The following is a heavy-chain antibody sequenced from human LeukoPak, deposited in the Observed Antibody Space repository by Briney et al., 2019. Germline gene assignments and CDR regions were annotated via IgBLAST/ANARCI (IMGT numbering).Heavy chain of an antibody. Sequence: SETLPLTCTVSGGSISSYYWSWIRPPPGQGLEWIGYIYYSGSSNYNPSLKSRVTISVDTSKNQLSLKLTSVTAAHTAVYFCARGGYYGSGNDFRFDPWGQGTLVTVSS. CDR3: ARGGYYGSGNDFRFDP. CDR1: GGSISSYY. D-gene: IGHD3-10*01. V-gene: IGHV4-59*01. J-gene: IGHJ5*02. CDR2: IYYSGSS.